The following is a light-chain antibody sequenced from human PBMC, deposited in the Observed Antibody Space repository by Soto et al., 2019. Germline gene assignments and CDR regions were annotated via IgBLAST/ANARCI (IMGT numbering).Light chain of an antibody. Sequence: EIVMTQSPANLSLSPGERATLSCRASLSVSSDLAWYRQKPGQAPRLLIYRAFTRATGIPARFSGSGFGTDFTLTISSPQSEDFAVYYCQQYNNWPLTFGGGTKVEIK. CDR3: QQYNNWPLT. CDR2: RAF. CDR1: LSVSSD. J-gene: IGKJ4*01. V-gene: IGKV3-15*01.